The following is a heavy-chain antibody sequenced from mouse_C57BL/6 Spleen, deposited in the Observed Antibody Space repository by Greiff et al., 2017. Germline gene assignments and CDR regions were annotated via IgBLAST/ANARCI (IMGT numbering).Heavy chain of an antibody. CDR2: IYPGDGDT. CDR1: GYAFSSSW. Sequence: QVQLQQSGPELVKPGASVKISCKASGYAFSSSWMNWVKQRPGKGLEWIGRIYPGDGDTNYNGKFKGKATLTADKSSSTAYMQLSSLTSEDSAVYFCARSHYYGSEYFDVWGTGTTVTVSS. D-gene: IGHD1-1*01. V-gene: IGHV1-82*01. J-gene: IGHJ1*03. CDR3: ARSHYYGSEYFDV.